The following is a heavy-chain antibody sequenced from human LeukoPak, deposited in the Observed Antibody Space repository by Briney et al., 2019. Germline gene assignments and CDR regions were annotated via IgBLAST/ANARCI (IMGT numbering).Heavy chain of an antibody. CDR2: IDWDDDK. CDR3: ARTRVPLMGSMDV. V-gene: IGHV2-70*11. Sequence: ESGPTLVKPTQTLTLTCSFSGFSLTTSGMCVSWIRQPPGKALEWLARIDWDDDKYYSTSLKTRLTISEDTSKKQVVLTMTNMDPVDTAAYYCARTRVPLMGSMDVRGQGTTVTVSS. J-gene: IGHJ6*02. D-gene: IGHD7-27*01. CDR1: GFSLTTSGMC.